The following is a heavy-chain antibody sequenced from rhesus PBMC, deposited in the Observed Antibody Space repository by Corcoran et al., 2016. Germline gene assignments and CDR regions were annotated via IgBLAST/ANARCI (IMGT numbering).Heavy chain of an antibody. D-gene: IGHD1-44*02. J-gene: IGHJ4*01. CDR1: GYSISSGYY. Sequence: QVQLQESGPGLVKPSETLSLTCAVSGYSISSGYYWGWIRRPPGKGLEYIGYNSGHSGRTSHHPSLKSRVTISKDTVKNQFSLKLSSVTAADAAVYYCARSLYWGQGVLVTVSS. CDR3: ARSLY. V-gene: IGHV4-99*01. CDR2: NSGHSGRT.